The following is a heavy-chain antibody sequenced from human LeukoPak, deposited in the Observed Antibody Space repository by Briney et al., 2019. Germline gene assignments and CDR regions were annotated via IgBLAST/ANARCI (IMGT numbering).Heavy chain of an antibody. D-gene: IGHD3-22*01. V-gene: IGHV4-39*01. CDR2: IYYSGST. J-gene: IGHJ4*02. CDR3: ARLNYYDSSGYYYNYYFDY. Sequence: SETPSLTCTVSGGSISSSSYYWGWIRQPPGKGLEWIGSIYYSGSTYYNPSLKSRVTISVDTSKNQFSLKLSSVTAADTAVYYCARLNYYDSSGYYYNYYFDYWGQGTLVTVSS. CDR1: GGSISSSSYY.